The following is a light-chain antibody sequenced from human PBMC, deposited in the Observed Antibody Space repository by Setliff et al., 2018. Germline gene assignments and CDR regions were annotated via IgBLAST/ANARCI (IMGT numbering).Light chain of an antibody. CDR1: SSDVGGYNY. Sequence: QSVLTQPPSASGSPGQSVTISCTGTSSDVGGYNYVSWYQQHPGKAPKLMIYEVSKRPSGVPDRFSGSKSGNTASLTVSGLQAEDEADYYCSSYAGSNTPYVFGTGTNVTVL. CDR3: SSYAGSNTPYV. V-gene: IGLV2-8*01. J-gene: IGLJ1*01. CDR2: EVS.